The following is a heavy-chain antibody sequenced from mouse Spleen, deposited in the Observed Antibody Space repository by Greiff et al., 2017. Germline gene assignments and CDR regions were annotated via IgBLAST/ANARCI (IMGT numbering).Heavy chain of an antibody. Sequence: QVQLKQSGPGLVQPSQSLSITCTVSGFSLTSYGVHWVRQSPGKGLEWLGVIWSGGSTDYNAAFISRLSISKDNSKSQVFFKMNSLQADDTAIYYCARNENFWFAYWGQGTLVTVSA. V-gene: IGHV2-2*01. CDR1: GFSLTSYG. CDR3: ARNENFWFAY. CDR2: IWSGGST. J-gene: IGHJ3*01.